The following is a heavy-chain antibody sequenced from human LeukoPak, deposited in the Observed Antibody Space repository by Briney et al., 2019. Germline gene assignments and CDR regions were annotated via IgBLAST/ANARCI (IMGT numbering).Heavy chain of an antibody. V-gene: IGHV3-49*04. CDR1: GFPFSAYA. D-gene: IGHD3-22*01. CDR3: TRRYNYDSSGYYYVRDAFDI. CDR2: IRSKAYGGTT. Sequence: GGSLRLSCAASGFPFSAYATSWVRQAPGKGLEWVGFIRSKAYGGTTKNAASVKGRFTISRDDSRSIAYLQMNSLKTEDTAVYYCTRRYNYDSSGYYYVRDAFDIWGQGTMVTVSS. J-gene: IGHJ3*02.